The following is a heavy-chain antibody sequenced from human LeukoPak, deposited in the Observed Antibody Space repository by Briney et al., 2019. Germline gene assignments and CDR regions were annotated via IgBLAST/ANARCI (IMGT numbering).Heavy chain of an antibody. J-gene: IGHJ4*02. Sequence: PSETLSLTCTVSGYSISSGYYWGWIRQPLGKGLEWIGSIYHSGSTYYNPSLKSRVTISVDTSKNQFSLKLSSVTAADTAVYYCARGGNWNYVREFDYWGQGTLVTVSS. D-gene: IGHD1-7*01. CDR2: IYHSGST. V-gene: IGHV4-38-2*02. CDR1: GYSISSGYY. CDR3: ARGGNWNYVREFDY.